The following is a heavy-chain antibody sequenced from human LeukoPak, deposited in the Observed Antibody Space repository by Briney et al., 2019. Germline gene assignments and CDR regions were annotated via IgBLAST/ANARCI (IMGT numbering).Heavy chain of an antibody. CDR2: MSYSGNT. V-gene: IGHV4-59*11. CDR3: ARFSSGSNWFDA. D-gene: IGHD2-8*01. CDR1: GASISSQF. Sequence: PSETLSLTCTVSGASISSQFWSWIRQPPGKRPEYIGYMSYSGNTNYNPSLKSRVTISLDTSKNQFSRKLSSLTAADTAVYYCARFSSGSNWFDAWGQGTLVTVSS. J-gene: IGHJ5*02.